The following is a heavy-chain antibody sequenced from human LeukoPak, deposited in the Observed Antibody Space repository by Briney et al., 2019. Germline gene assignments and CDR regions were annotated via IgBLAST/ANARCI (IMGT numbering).Heavy chain of an antibody. CDR1: GFTFSSYW. CDR3: ARDQDYSYFDY. CDR2: IKQDGSEK. Sequence: GGSLRFSCAASGFTFSSYWMSWVRQAPGKGLEWVANIKQDGSEKYYVDSVKGRFTISRDNAKNSLYLQMNSLRAEDTAVYYCARDQDYSYFDYWGQGTLVTVSS. D-gene: IGHD2-15*01. J-gene: IGHJ4*02. V-gene: IGHV3-7*03.